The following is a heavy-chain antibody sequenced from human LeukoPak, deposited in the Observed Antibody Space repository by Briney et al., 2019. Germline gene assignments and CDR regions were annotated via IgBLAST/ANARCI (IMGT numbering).Heavy chain of an antibody. Sequence: SETLSLTCTVSGGSISSSSYYWGWIRQPPGKGLEWIGSIYYSGSTYYNPSLKSRVTISVDTSKNQFSLKLSSVTAADTAVYYCARHPTVDYDSSGYYPFDYWGQGTLVTVSS. CDR2: IYYSGST. D-gene: IGHD3-22*01. V-gene: IGHV4-39*07. CDR3: ARHPTVDYDSSGYYPFDY. CDR1: GGSISSSSYY. J-gene: IGHJ4*02.